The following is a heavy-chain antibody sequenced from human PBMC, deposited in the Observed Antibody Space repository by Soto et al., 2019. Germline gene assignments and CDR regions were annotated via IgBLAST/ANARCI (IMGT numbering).Heavy chain of an antibody. CDR1: GFSSVSYE. CDR3: VRRSTVSYYAVDV. CDR2: TSYDGSIN. Sequence: LRLSCAGSGFSSVSYEMHWVRQSPGKGLEWVTFTSYDGSINYYADSVKGRFTMSRDNSKNLLYLQMNILRTEDTAVYYCVRRSTVSYYAVDVWGQGTTVTVSS. J-gene: IGHJ6*02. D-gene: IGHD4-17*01. V-gene: IGHV3-30*04.